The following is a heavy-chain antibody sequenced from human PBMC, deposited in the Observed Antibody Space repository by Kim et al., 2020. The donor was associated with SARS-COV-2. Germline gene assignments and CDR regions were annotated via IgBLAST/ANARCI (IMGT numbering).Heavy chain of an antibody. D-gene: IGHD6-25*01. Sequence: SETLSLTCTVSGGSISSGGYYWSWIRQHPGKGLEWIGYIYYSGSTYYNPSLKSRVTISVDTSKNQFSLKLSSVTAADTAVYYCARRGRGAGFDYWGQGTLVTVSS. V-gene: IGHV4-31*03. J-gene: IGHJ4*02. CDR2: IYYSGST. CDR1: GGSISSGGYY. CDR3: ARRGRGAGFDY.